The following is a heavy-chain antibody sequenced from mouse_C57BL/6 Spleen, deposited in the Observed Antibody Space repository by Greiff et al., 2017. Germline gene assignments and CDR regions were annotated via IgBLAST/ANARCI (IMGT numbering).Heavy chain of an antibody. J-gene: IGHJ1*03. V-gene: IGHV1-47*01. CDR1: GYTFTTYP. CDR3: AREGDYDGYFDV. Sequence: VQGVESGAELVKPGASVKMSCKASGYTFTTYPIEWMKQNHGKSLEWIGNFHPYNDDTKYNEKFKGKATLTVEKSSSTVYLELSRLTSDDSAVYYCAREGDYDGYFDVWGTGTTVTVSS. CDR2: FHPYNDDT. D-gene: IGHD2-4*01.